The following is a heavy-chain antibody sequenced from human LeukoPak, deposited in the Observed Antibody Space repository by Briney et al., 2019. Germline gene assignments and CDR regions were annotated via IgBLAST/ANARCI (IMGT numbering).Heavy chain of an antibody. D-gene: IGHD3-10*01. CDR3: ARKRASYSVTSTPYYYMDV. CDR1: GYTFTGYY. CDR2: INTKTGDT. J-gene: IGHJ6*03. Sequence: ASVKVSCKASGYTFTGYYLHLVRQAPGQGLERMGWINTKTGDTNYAQKFQGKVTMTRDTSISTAYLELTSLRSDDTAVYYCARKRASYSVTSTPYYYMDVWGKGTTVAVSS. V-gene: IGHV1-2*02.